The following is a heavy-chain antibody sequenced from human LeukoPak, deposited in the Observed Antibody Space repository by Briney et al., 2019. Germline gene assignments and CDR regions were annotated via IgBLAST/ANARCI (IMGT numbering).Heavy chain of an antibody. J-gene: IGHJ5*02. CDR3: ARDPGTPNWFDP. Sequence: SETLSLTCTVSGGSISSSSYYWGWIRQPPGKGLEWIGSIYHGGSTYYNPSLKSRVTMSVDTSKNQFSLKLSSVTAADTAVYYCARDPGTPNWFDPWGQGTLVTVSS. CDR2: IYHGGST. D-gene: IGHD1-1*01. CDR1: GGSISSSSYY. V-gene: IGHV4-39*07.